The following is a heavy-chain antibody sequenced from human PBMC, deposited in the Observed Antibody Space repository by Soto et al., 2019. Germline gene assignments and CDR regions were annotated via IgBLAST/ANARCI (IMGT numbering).Heavy chain of an antibody. V-gene: IGHV1-8*02. CDR2: MNPNSGNT. CDR3: ARERGGIDY. Sequence: ASVKVSCKASGYTFTSYAMHWVRQAPGQRLEWMGWMNPNSGNTVYAQKFQGRVTMTRNTSISTAYMELSSLRSEDTAVYYCARERGGIDYWGHGTLVTVSS. J-gene: IGHJ4*01. CDR1: GYTFTSYA. D-gene: IGHD3-10*01.